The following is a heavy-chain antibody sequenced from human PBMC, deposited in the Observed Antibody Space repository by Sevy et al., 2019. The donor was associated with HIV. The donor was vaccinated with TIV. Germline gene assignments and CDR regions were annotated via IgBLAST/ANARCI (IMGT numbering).Heavy chain of an antibody. D-gene: IGHD3-22*01. CDR2: ISGGGGST. V-gene: IGHV3-23*01. Sequence: GGSLRLSCAASGFTFSSYAMSWVRQAPGKGLEWVSAISGGGGSTYYADSVKGRFTISRDNSKNTLYLQMNSLRAEDTAVYYCAKYYYDSSGYYYPAEYFQHWGQGTLVTVSS. J-gene: IGHJ1*01. CDR1: GFTFSSYA. CDR3: AKYYYDSSGYYYPAEYFQH.